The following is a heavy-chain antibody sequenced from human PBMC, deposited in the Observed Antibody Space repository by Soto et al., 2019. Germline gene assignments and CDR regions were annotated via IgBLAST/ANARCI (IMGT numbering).Heavy chain of an antibody. CDR2: ISDDSSYI. D-gene: IGHD3-16*01. CDR3: ATPYPLDL. CDR1: GFMFSAYT. V-gene: IGHV3-21*06. J-gene: IGHJ5*02. Sequence: PGGSLRLSCAASGFMFSAYTMNWVRQAPGKGLEWLSSISDDSSYIDYADSLRGRFTVSRDNARNSLYLQIDSLGVEDTAVYYCATPYPLDLWGPGTLVTVSS.